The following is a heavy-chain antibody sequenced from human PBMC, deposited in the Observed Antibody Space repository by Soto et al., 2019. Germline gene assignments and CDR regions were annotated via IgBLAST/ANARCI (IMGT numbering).Heavy chain of an antibody. V-gene: IGHV3-23*01. CDR3: AKDMVLLFLEENWYFDL. D-gene: IGHD3-3*01. CDR1: GFTFSSYA. CDR2: ISGSGGST. Sequence: EVQLLESGGGLVQPGGSLRLSCAASGFTFSSYAMSWVRQAPGKGLEWVSAISGSGGSTYYADSVKGRFTISRDNSKNTLYLQMNSLRAEDTAVYYCAKDMVLLFLEENWYFDLWGRGTLVTVSS. J-gene: IGHJ2*01.